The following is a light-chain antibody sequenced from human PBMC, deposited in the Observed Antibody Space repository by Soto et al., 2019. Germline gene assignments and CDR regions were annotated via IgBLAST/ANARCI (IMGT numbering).Light chain of an antibody. J-gene: IGLJ2*01. CDR3: AAWDDSLNGVV. V-gene: IGLV1-44*01. CDR2: SNN. CDR1: RSNIGSNT. Sequence: QSVLTQPPSASGTPGQRVTISCSGSRSNIGSNTVNWYQQLPGTAPKLLIYSNNQRPSGVPDRFSGSKSGTSASLAISGLQPEDEADYYCAAWDDSLNGVVFGGGTALTV.